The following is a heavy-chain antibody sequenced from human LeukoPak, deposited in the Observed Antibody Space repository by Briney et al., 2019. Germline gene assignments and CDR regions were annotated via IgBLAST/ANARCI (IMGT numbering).Heavy chain of an antibody. CDR3: ARIVNFDY. J-gene: IGHJ4*02. CDR2: IRYDGSNK. Sequence: GGSLRLSCAASGFTFSSYGMHWVRQAPGKGLEWVAFIRYDGSNKYYADSVKGRFTISRDNSKNTLYLQMNSLRAEDTAVYYCARIVNFDYWGQGTLVTVSS. V-gene: IGHV3-30*02. CDR1: GFTFSSYG. D-gene: IGHD2/OR15-2a*01.